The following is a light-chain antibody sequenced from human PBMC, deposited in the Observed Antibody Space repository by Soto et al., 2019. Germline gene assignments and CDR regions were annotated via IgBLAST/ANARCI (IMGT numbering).Light chain of an antibody. CDR2: EVS. CDR1: SSDVGGYNY. Sequence: QSALTQPASVSGSPGQSITISCTGTSSDVGGYNYVSWYQQRPGKAPKLMIYEVSNRPSGVSNRFSGSKSGNTASLTISGLQAEDEADYYCSSYTSSSPWVFGGGTKVTVL. V-gene: IGLV2-14*01. CDR3: SSYTSSSPWV. J-gene: IGLJ3*02.